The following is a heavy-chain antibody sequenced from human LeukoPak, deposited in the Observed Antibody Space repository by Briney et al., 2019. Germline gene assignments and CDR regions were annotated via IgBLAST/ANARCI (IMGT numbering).Heavy chain of an antibody. CDR2: ISGSGGST. V-gene: IGHV3-23*01. Sequence: GGSLRLSCAASGVTFSSYAMGWVRQFPGKGLEWVSAISGSGGSTYYADSVKGRFTISRDNSKNTLHLQMNSLRAEDAAVYYCAKGPLIEVAGTTWDYWGQGTLVTVSS. J-gene: IGHJ4*02. CDR3: AKGPLIEVAGTTWDY. D-gene: IGHD6-19*01. CDR1: GVTFSSYA.